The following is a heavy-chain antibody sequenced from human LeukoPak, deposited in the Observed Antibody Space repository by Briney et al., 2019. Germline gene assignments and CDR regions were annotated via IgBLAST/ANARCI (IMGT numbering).Heavy chain of an antibody. V-gene: IGHV3-7*01. D-gene: IGHD3-3*01. CDR1: GFTFSAYW. J-gene: IGHJ4*02. CDR3: ARDRLTFGVVSDQTDY. CDR2: IKQDGSEK. Sequence: PGGSLRLSCAASGFTFSAYWMSWVRQAPGKGLEWVANIKQDGSEKYYVDSVKGRFTISRDNARNSLYLQMNSLRAEDTAVYYCARDRLTFGVVSDQTDYWGQGTLVTVSS.